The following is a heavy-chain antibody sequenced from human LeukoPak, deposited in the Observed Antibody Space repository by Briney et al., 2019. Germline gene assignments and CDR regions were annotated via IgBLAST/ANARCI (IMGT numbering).Heavy chain of an antibody. J-gene: IGHJ4*02. D-gene: IGHD1-26*01. CDR1: GFTFNTYG. Sequence: PGGSLRLACAASGFTFNTYGMTWVRQAPRKGLEWVSAITSSGGSTYYGDSVKGRFTISRDNSRNTLYLQMNSLRVDDTAVYYCAKESGGSYYELDYWGQGTLVTVSS. CDR3: AKESGGSYYELDY. CDR2: ITSSGGST. V-gene: IGHV3-23*01.